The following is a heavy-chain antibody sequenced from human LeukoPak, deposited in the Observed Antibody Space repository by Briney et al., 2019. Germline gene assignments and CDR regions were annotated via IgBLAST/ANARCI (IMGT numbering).Heavy chain of an antibody. CDR3: TAGLNMVRGVIIGGGDY. V-gene: IGHV3-30*03. Sequence: TGGSLRLSCVVSGFSFSSYGMHWVRQAPGKGLEWVAVISYDGSSKYYADSVKGRFTISRDNSKNTLYLQMNSLKTEDTAVYYCTAGLNMVRGVIIGGGDYWGQGTLVTVSS. CDR1: GFSFSSYG. CDR2: ISYDGSSK. J-gene: IGHJ4*02. D-gene: IGHD3-10*01.